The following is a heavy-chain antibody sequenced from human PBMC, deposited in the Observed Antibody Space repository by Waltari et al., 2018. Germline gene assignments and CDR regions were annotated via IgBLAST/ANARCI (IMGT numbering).Heavy chain of an antibody. Sequence: QVQLQQWGAGLLKPSETLSLTCAVYGGSFSGYYWSWIRQPPGKGLEWIGEINHSGSTNDNPALKSRVTISVDTSKNQFSLKLSSVTAADTAVYYCAREGAAAATWYYYYMDVWGKGTTVTVSS. J-gene: IGHJ6*03. CDR3: AREGAAAATWYYYYMDV. V-gene: IGHV4-34*01. CDR2: INHSGST. D-gene: IGHD6-13*01. CDR1: GGSFSGYY.